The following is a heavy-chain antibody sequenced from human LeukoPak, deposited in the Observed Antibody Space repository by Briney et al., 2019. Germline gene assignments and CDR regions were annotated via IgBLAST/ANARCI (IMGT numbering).Heavy chain of an antibody. Sequence: ASVKVSCKASGYSFTTYAMNWLRQAPGQGLEWMGWINPNAGNPTYAPGFTGRFVFSLDTSVSTAYLQISGLKADDTAVYYCARAYQPLGGLSLPDYWGQGTLVSVSS. D-gene: IGHD3-16*02. CDR2: INPNAGNP. J-gene: IGHJ4*02. V-gene: IGHV7-4-1*02. CDR1: GYSFTTYA. CDR3: ARAYQPLGGLSLPDY.